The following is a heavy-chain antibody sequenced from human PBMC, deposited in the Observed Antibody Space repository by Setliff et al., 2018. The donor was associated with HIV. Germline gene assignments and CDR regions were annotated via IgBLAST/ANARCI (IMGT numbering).Heavy chain of an antibody. D-gene: IGHD3-16*01. V-gene: IGHV1-2*06. Sequence: GASVKVSCKTSGYTFTAYYIYWVRQAPGHGLELMGRIHPNTGSTNYLQKFQGRVSITRDTSISTVYMTLTGLTSDDTAVYYWAKQGYADSLYAFDVWGQGTMVTVSS. J-gene: IGHJ3*01. CDR3: AKQGYADSLYAFDV. CDR2: IHPNTGST. CDR1: GYTFTAYY.